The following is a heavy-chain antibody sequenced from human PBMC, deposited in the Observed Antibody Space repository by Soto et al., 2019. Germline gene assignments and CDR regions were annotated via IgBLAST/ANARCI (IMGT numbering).Heavy chain of an antibody. D-gene: IGHD4-17*01. J-gene: IGHJ4*02. V-gene: IGHV3-74*01. CDR1: GFTFSSHW. Sequence: GGSLRLSCAASGFTFSSHWMHWVRQAPGKGLVWVSRIHSDGSVTGYADSVKGRFTVSRDNAKNTLYLQMDSLREEDTAVYYCTRDRTTVTLFDSWGQGTLVTVS. CDR2: IHSDGSVT. CDR3: TRDRTTVTLFDS.